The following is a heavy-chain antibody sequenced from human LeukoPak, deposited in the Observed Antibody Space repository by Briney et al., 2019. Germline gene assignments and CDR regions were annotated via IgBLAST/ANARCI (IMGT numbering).Heavy chain of an antibody. CDR2: INPNSGGT. CDR1: GYTFTGYY. J-gene: IGHJ6*03. CDR3: ARDKYDILGYYYYMDV. V-gene: IGHV1-2*02. D-gene: IGHD3-9*01. Sequence: ASVKVSCKASGYTFTGYYMHWVRQAPGQGLEWMGWINPNSGGTNYAQKFQGRVTMTRDTSISTAYMELSRLRSDDTAVYYCARDKYDILGYYYYMDVWGKGTTVTVSS.